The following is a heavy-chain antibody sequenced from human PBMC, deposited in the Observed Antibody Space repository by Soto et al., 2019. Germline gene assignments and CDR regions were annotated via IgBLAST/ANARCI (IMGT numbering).Heavy chain of an antibody. J-gene: IGHJ6*02. D-gene: IGHD5-18*01. Sequence: GEPLKISCKGSGYSFTSYWIGWVRQMPGKGLEWMGIIYPGDSDTRYSPSFQGQVTISADKTISTAYLQWSSLKASDADMYYCARSGYSYGVYYYYGMDVWGQGTTVTVSS. CDR3: ARSGYSYGVYYYYGMDV. CDR1: GYSFTSYW. V-gene: IGHV5-51*01. CDR2: IYPGDSDT.